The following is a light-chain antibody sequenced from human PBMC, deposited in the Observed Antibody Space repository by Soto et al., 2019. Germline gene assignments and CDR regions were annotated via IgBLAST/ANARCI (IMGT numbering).Light chain of an antibody. J-gene: IGLJ2*01. V-gene: IGLV2-8*01. CDR2: EVS. Sequence: QSVLTQPPSASGSPGQSVTISCTGTSSDVGGYNSVSWYQHHPGKAPQLMIYEVSNRPSGVPDRFSGSKSGNTASLTVSGLQAEDEADYYCSSFAGSNSVIFGGGTKVTVL. CDR3: SSFAGSNSVI. CDR1: SSDVGGYNS.